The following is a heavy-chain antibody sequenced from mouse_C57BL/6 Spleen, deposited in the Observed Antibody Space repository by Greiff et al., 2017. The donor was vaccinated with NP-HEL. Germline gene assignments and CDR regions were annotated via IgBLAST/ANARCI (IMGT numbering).Heavy chain of an antibody. J-gene: IGHJ1*03. CDR1: GYTFTSYG. V-gene: IGHV1-81*01. CDR2: IYPRSGNT. Sequence: QVQLQQSGAELARPGASVKLSCKSSGYTFTSYGISWVKQRTGQGLEWIGEIYPRSGNTYYNEKFKGKATLTADKSSSTAYMELRSLTSEDSAVYFCAREDYYGSSYRYFDVWGTGTTVTVSS. D-gene: IGHD1-1*01. CDR3: AREDYYGSSYRYFDV.